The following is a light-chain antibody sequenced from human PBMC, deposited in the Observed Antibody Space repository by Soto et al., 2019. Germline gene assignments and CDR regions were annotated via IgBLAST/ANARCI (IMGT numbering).Light chain of an antibody. CDR1: SSDIGGYNY. Sequence: QSALAQPRSVPGSPGQSVTISCIGTSSDIGGYNYVSWYQQHPGKAPKVLIYDVAKRPSGVSDRFSGSKSGNTASLTISGLQAEDEADYYCCSYADTNTLIFGGGTKVTVL. CDR3: CSYADTNTLI. V-gene: IGLV2-11*01. CDR2: DVA. J-gene: IGLJ1*01.